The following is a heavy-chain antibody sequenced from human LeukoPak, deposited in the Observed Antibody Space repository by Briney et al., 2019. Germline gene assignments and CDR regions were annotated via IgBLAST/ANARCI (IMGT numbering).Heavy chain of an antibody. Sequence: PGGSLRLSCAASGFTVSSNYMSWVRQAPGKGLEWVSVIYSGGSTYYADSVKGRFTISRDNSKNTLYLQMNSLRAEDTAVYYCARGIHDYSDYVGGTRYFDYWGQGTLVTVSS. CDR2: IYSGGST. CDR3: ARGIHDYSDYVGGTRYFDY. CDR1: GFTVSSNY. J-gene: IGHJ4*02. D-gene: IGHD4-11*01. V-gene: IGHV3-66*01.